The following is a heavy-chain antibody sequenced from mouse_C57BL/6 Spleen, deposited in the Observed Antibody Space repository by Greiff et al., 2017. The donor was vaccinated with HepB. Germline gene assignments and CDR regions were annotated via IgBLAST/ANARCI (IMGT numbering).Heavy chain of an antibody. J-gene: IGHJ3*01. V-gene: IGHV5-4*01. Sequence: EVKLVESGGGLVKPGGSLKLSCAASGFTFSSYAMSWVRQTPEKRLEWVATISDGGSYTYYPDNVKGRFTISRDNAKNNLYLQMSHLKSEDTAMYYCARDRLDGFAYWGQGTLVTVSA. CDR1: GFTFSSYA. CDR2: ISDGGSYT. CDR3: ARDRLDGFAY.